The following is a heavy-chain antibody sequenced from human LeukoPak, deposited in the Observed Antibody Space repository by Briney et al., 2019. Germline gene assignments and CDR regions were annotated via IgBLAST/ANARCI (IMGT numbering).Heavy chain of an antibody. D-gene: IGHD1-26*01. Sequence: ASVKVSCKASGYTFTSYGISWVRQAPGQGLEGMGWISAYNGNTNYAQKLQGRVTMTRDTSISTAYMELSRLRSDDTAVYYCARVELRDDNWFDPWGQGTLVTVSS. J-gene: IGHJ5*02. CDR1: GYTFTSYG. CDR2: ISAYNGNT. V-gene: IGHV1-18*01. CDR3: ARVELRDDNWFDP.